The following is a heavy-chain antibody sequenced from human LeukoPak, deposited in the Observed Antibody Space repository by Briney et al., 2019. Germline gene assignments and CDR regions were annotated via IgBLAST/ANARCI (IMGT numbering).Heavy chain of an antibody. D-gene: IGHD1-26*01. Sequence: ASVKVSCKASGYTFTGYYMHWVRPAPGQGLEWMGWINPNSGGTNYAQKFQGRVTMTRDTSISTAYMELSRLRSDDTAVYYCARGPVSGIVYYFDYWGQGTLVTVSS. V-gene: IGHV1-2*02. J-gene: IGHJ4*02. CDR1: GYTFTGYY. CDR2: INPNSGGT. CDR3: ARGPVSGIVYYFDY.